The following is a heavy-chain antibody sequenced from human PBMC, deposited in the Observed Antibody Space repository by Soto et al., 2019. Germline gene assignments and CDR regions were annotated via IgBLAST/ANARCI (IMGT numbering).Heavy chain of an antibody. CDR1: GYTFTGYY. D-gene: IGHD3-3*01. Sequence: ASVKVSCKASGYTFTGYYMHWVRQAPGQGLEWMGWINPNSGGTNYAQKFQGRVTMTRDTSISTAYMELSRLRSDDTAVYYCARVLFXSGYYGSDHDYYYGMDVWGQGTTVTVSS. CDR3: ARVLFXSGYYGSDHDYYYGMDV. J-gene: IGHJ6*02. CDR2: INPNSGGT. V-gene: IGHV1-2*02.